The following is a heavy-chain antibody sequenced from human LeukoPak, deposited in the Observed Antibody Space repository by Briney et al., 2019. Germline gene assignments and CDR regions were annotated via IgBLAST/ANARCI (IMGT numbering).Heavy chain of an antibody. CDR2: ISGNGGST. V-gene: IGHV3-23*01. CDR3: AKDYSDSLQYFQH. Sequence: GGSLRLSCAASGFIFSSYAMSWVRQAPGKGLEWVSAISGNGGSTYYADSVKGRFTVSRDNSKNTLYLQMSSLRADDTAVYFCAKDYSDSLQYFQHWGQGTLVTVSS. CDR1: GFIFSSYA. D-gene: IGHD2-15*01. J-gene: IGHJ1*01.